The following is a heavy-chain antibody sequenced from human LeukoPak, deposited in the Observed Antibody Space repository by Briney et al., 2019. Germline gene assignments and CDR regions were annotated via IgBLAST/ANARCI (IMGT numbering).Heavy chain of an antibody. J-gene: IGHJ5*01. D-gene: IGHD6-19*01. CDR3: AKDFSSGWTDWFDS. Sequence: GGSLRLSCVASGFTFDDFAMHWVRQAPGKGLEWVSLISGDGDNTFYADSVKGRFNISRDNSKNSLFLQMNSLRTDDTALYYCAKDFSSGWTDWFDSWGQGTLVTVSS. CDR2: ISGDGDNT. CDR1: GFTFDDFA. V-gene: IGHV3-43*02.